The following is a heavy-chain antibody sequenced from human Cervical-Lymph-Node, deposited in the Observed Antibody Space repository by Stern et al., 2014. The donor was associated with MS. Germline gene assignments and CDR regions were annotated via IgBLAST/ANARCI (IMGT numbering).Heavy chain of an antibody. V-gene: IGHV4-59*01. CDR3: ARDVGMDS. CDR1: GVSISTYY. Sequence: VQLVESGPGLVKPSETLSLTCTVSGVSISTYYWSWIRQPPGKGLEWIGYIYYSGSTTYNPSLKSRVTMSVDTSKSQFSLKLSSVTAADTAVYYCARDVGMDSWDQGTLVTVSS. J-gene: IGHJ5*01. D-gene: IGHD6-13*01. CDR2: IYYSGST.